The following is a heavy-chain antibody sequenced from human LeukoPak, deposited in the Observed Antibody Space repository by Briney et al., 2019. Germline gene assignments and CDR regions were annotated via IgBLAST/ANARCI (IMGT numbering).Heavy chain of an antibody. Sequence: GGSLRLSCAASGFTFSSYAMSWVRQAPGKGLEWVSAISGSGGNTYYADSVKGRFTISRDNSKNTLDLQMNSLRAEDTAMYYCAGDRRYDSSGYFQHWGQGTLVAVSS. V-gene: IGHV3-23*01. CDR2: ISGSGGNT. CDR1: GFTFSSYA. J-gene: IGHJ1*01. D-gene: IGHD3-22*01. CDR3: AGDRRYDSSGYFQH.